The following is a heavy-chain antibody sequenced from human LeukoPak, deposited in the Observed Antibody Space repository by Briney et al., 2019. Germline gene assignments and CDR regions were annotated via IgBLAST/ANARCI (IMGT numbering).Heavy chain of an antibody. J-gene: IGHJ4*02. CDR3: ARDYSGKYTTDY. CDR1: GFTFSSYA. D-gene: IGHD1-26*01. CDR2: ISGSGGST. Sequence: GGSLRLSCAASGFTFSSYAMSWVRQAPGKGLEWVSAISGSGGSTYYADSVKGRFTISRDSSKNTLDLQMNSLKPEDTAVYYCARDYSGKYTTDYWGQGTLVTVSS. V-gene: IGHV3-23*01.